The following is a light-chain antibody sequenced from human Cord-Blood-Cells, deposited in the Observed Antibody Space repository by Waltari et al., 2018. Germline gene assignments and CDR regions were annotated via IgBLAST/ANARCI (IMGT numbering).Light chain of an antibody. CDR2: LGS. CDR1: QSLLHSNGYNY. V-gene: IGKV2-28*01. CDR3: MQALQTPWT. Sequence: DIVMTQSPLSLPVTPGEPASISCRSSQSLLHSNGYNYLDWYLQKPGQSPQLLIYLGSNPASWVPDRFSGSGSGTVFTLKISRVEAEDVGVYYCMQALQTPWTFGQGTKVEIK. J-gene: IGKJ1*01.